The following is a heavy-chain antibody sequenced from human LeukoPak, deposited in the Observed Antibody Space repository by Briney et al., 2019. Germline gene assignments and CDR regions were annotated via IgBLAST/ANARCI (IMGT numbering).Heavy chain of an antibody. CDR1: EFSVSNNY. Sequence: PGGSLRLSCTASEFSVSNNYMSWVRQAPGKGLEWVSVIYSGGRTNYADSVRGRFSISRDNSKNTMYLQMNSLRVEDTAVYYCAKPDILTGYSPYVWGQGTTVTVSS. CDR2: IYSGGRT. J-gene: IGHJ6*02. D-gene: IGHD3-9*01. V-gene: IGHV3-66*04. CDR3: AKPDILTGYSPYV.